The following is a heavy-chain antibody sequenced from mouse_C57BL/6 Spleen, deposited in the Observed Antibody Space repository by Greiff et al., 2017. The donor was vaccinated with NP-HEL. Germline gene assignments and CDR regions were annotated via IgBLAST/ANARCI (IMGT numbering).Heavy chain of an antibody. D-gene: IGHD1-1*01. CDR3: ARGPTVEAMDY. J-gene: IGHJ4*01. CDR1: GFTFSDYG. Sequence: DVMLVESGGGLVKPGGSLKLSCAASGFTFSDYGMHWVRQAPEKGLEWVAYISSGSSTIYYADTVKGRFTISRDNAKNTLFLQMTSLRSEDTAMYYCARGPTVEAMDYWGQGTSVTVSS. CDR2: ISSGSSTI. V-gene: IGHV5-17*01.